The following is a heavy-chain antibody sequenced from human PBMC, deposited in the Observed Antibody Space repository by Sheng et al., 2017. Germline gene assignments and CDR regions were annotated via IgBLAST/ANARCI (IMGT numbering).Heavy chain of an antibody. CDR1: GFTLSGSS. D-gene: IGHD2-2*01. CDR3: TRGARDTSTYNYYGMDV. V-gene: IGHV3-73*01. CDR2: SRSKAKSYTT. Sequence: EVQVVETGGGLIQPGGSRRNYSCAASGFTLSGSSIHWVRQASGKGLEWVGRSRSKAKSYTTEYAASVKGRFTISRDDSKNSLYLQMNSLKTEDTAVYYCTRGARDTSTYNYYGMDVWDQGP. J-gene: IGHJ6*02.